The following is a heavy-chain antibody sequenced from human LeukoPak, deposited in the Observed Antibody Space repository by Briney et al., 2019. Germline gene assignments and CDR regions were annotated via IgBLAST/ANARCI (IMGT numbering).Heavy chain of an antibody. J-gene: IGHJ5*02. CDR1: GGSFSGYY. CDR2: INHSGST. V-gene: IGHV4-34*01. Sequence: KSSETLSLTCAVYGGSFSGYYWSWIRQPPGKGLEWIGEINHSGSTNYNPSLKSRVTISVDTSKNQFSLKLSSVTAADTAVYYCARSKGHFYCSGGGCLSWFDPWGQGTLVTVSS. D-gene: IGHD2-15*01. CDR3: ARSKGHFYCSGGGCLSWFDP.